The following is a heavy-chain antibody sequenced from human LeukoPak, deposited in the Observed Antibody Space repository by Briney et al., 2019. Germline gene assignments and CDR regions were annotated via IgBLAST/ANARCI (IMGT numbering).Heavy chain of an antibody. V-gene: IGHV4-61*01. CDR2: IYYHGST. D-gene: IGHD6-13*01. Sequence: SETLSLTCTVSGDPISGSSNYKWRWTRQPPGKGLECIGYIYYHGSTNYNPSLRSRVTFSVDTSKNQFSLKLSSVSAADTAVYYCAREYSGFDYWGRGTLVTVSS. CDR1: GDPISGSSNYK. CDR3: AREYSGFDY. J-gene: IGHJ4*02.